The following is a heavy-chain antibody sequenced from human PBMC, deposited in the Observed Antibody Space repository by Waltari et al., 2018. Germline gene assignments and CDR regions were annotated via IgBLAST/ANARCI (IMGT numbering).Heavy chain of an antibody. Sequence: QVQLQESGPGLVKPSETLSLTCAVSGYSISSGYYWGWIRQPPGKGLEWIGSTYHSGSTYYNPSLKSRVTISVDTSKNQFSLKLSSVTAADTAVYYCARQRDGYDPYYFDYWGQGTLVTVSS. V-gene: IGHV4-38-2*01. J-gene: IGHJ4*02. CDR1: GYSISSGYY. CDR3: ARQRDGYDPYYFDY. CDR2: TYHSGST. D-gene: IGHD5-12*01.